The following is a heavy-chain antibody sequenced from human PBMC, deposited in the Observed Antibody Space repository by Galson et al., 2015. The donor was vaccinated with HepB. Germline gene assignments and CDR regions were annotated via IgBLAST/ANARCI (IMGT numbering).Heavy chain of an antibody. CDR1: GGSISSYY. D-gene: IGHD6-13*01. J-gene: IGHJ4*02. CDR3: ARSRTGYSSSWYDY. Sequence: LSLTCTVSGGSISSYYWSWIRQPAGKGLEWIGRIYTSGSTNYNPSLKSRVTMSVDTSKNQFSLKLSSVTAADTAVYYCARSRTGYSSSWYDYWGQGTLVTVSS. CDR2: IYTSGST. V-gene: IGHV4-4*07.